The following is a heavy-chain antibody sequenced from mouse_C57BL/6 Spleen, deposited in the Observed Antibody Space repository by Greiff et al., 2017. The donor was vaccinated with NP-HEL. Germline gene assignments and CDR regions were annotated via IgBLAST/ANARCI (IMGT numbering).Heavy chain of an antibody. V-gene: IGHV1-42*01. CDR1: GYSFTGYY. CDR3: ARSYYDAMDY. D-gene: IGHD2-10*01. Sequence: EVKVVESGPELVKPGASVKISCKASGYSFTGYYMNWVKQSPEKSLEWIGEINPSTGGTTYNQKFKAKATLTVDKSSSTAYMQLKSLTSEDSAVYYCARSYYDAMDYWGQGTSVTVSS. J-gene: IGHJ4*01. CDR2: INPSTGGT.